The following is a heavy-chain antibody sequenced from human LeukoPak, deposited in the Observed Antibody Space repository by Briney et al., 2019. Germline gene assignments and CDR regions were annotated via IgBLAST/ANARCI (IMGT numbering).Heavy chain of an antibody. D-gene: IGHD3-10*01. Sequence: SETLSLTCTVSGGSISSYHWSWIRQPPGKGLEWIGYIYYSGSTNYNPSLKSRVTISVDTSKNQFSLKLSSVTAADTAVYYCARVRGVTSRYYFQHWGQGTLVTVSS. V-gene: IGHV4-59*01. CDR1: GGSISSYH. CDR3: ARVRGVTSRYYFQH. CDR2: IYYSGST. J-gene: IGHJ1*01.